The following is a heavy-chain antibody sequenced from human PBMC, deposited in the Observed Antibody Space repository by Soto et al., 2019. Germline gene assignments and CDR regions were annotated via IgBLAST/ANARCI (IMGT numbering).Heavy chain of an antibody. J-gene: IGHJ6*02. CDR1: GYTFTGYY. CDR3: ARGYCSSTSGPFLNLYYYYGMYV. D-gene: IGHD2-2*01. CDR2: INPNSGGT. V-gene: IGHV1-2*04. Sequence: ASVKVSCKASGYTFTGYYMHWVRQAPGQGLEWMGWINPNSGGTNYAQKFQGWVTMTRDTSISTAYMELSRLRSDDTAVYYCARGYCSSTSGPFLNLYYYYGMYVWGQGTTVTVSS.